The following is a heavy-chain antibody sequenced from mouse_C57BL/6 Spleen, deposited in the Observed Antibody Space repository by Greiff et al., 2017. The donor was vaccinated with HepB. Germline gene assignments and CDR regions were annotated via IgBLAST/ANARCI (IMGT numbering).Heavy chain of an antibody. D-gene: IGHD1-1*02. CDR3: AIWEGAMDC. CDR1: GYSFSSSW. J-gene: IGHJ4*01. Sequence: VHLVESGPELVKPGASVKISCKASGYSFSSSWMNWVKQRPGKGLEWIGRIYPGDGDTNYNGKFKGKATLTADKSSSTAYMQLSSLTSEDSAVYFCAIWEGAMDCWGQGTSATISS. V-gene: IGHV1-82*01. CDR2: IYPGDGDT.